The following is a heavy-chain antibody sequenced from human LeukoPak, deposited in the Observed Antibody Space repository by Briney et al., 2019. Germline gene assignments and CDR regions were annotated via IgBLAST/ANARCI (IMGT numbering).Heavy chain of an antibody. J-gene: IGHJ6*02. V-gene: IGHV1-8*01. D-gene: IGHD5-12*01. CDR1: GYTFTSYD. CDR3: ARGYSGYEQIYYYYYYGMDV. CDR2: MNPNSGNT. Sequence: ASVKVSCKASGYTFTSYDINWVRQAPGQGLEWMGWMNPNSGNTGYAQKFQGRVTMTRNTSISTAYMELSSLRSEDTAEYYCARGYSGYEQIYYYYYYGMDVWGQGTTVTVSS.